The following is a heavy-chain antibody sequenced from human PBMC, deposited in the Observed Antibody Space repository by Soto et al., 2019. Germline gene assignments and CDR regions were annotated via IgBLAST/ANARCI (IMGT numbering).Heavy chain of an antibody. CDR2: ISSSSSTI. CDR3: TSSTSWTASAFDI. J-gene: IGHJ3*02. D-gene: IGHD2-2*01. V-gene: IGHV3-48*02. Sequence: EVQLVESGGGLVQPGGSLRLSCAASGFTFSSYSMNWVRQAPGKGLEWVSYISSSSSTIYYADSVKGRFTISRDNAKNSLYLQMNSLGDEDTAVYYCTSSTSWTASAFDIWGQGTMVTVSS. CDR1: GFTFSSYS.